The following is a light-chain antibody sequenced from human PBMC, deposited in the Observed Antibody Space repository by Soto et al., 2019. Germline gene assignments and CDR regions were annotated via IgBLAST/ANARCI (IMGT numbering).Light chain of an antibody. CDR3: QQFGSSPQYT. J-gene: IGKJ2*01. CDR2: GAS. CDR1: QRVSSTY. V-gene: IGKV3-20*01. Sequence: EIVLTQSPGTLSLSPGERATLSCRASQRVSSTYLAWYQQKPGQAPRLLIYGASGRATGIPERFSGSGSGTDFTLTISRLDPEDFAVYCCQQFGSSPQYTFGQGTKLEIK.